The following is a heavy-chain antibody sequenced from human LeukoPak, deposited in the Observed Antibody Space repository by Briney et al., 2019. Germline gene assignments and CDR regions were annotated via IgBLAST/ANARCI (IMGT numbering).Heavy chain of an antibody. V-gene: IGHV1-18*01. CDR1: GYTFTSYG. J-gene: IGHJ4*02. CDR2: ISAYNGNT. Sequence: GASVKVSCKASGYTFTSYGISWVRQAPGQGLEWMGWISAYNGNTNYAQKLQGRVTMTTDTSTSTAYMELRSLRSDDTAVYYCARDQYRGYDSSELDYWGQGTLVTVSS. D-gene: IGHD3-22*01. CDR3: ARDQYRGYDSSELDY.